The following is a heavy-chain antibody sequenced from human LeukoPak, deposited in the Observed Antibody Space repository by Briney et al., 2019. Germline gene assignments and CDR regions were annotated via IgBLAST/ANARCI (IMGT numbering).Heavy chain of an antibody. D-gene: IGHD3/OR15-3a*01. V-gene: IGHV4-34*01. CDR1: DGSFSDYY. Sequence: KASETLSLTCGVYDGSFSDYYWSWIRQPPGKGLEWIGEINHSGNTNYNPSLKSRVTISVDTSKNQFSLKLTSVTAADTAVYYCARARRMDNFDYWGQGTLVTVSS. CDR2: INHSGNT. CDR3: ARARRMDNFDY. J-gene: IGHJ4*02.